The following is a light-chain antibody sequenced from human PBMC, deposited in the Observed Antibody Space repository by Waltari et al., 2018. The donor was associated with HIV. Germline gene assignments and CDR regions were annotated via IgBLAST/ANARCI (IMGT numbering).Light chain of an antibody. Sequence: QSALTQPASVSGSPGQSITISCTGTSSDVGYYGLVSWYQQHPGKAPKLMIYEGNKRPSGIANRFSGSKSGNTASLTISGLQAEDEADDYCCSYATSSTLVFGGGTNLTVL. J-gene: IGLJ2*01. V-gene: IGLV2-23*01. CDR1: SSDVGYYGL. CDR3: CSYATSSTLV. CDR2: EGN.